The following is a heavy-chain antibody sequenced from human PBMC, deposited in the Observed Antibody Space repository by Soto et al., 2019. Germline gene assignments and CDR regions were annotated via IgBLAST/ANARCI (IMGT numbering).Heavy chain of an antibody. CDR1: GGSVSSNNW. D-gene: IGHD2-21*02. CDR2: IYHSGSA. V-gene: IGHV4-4*02. J-gene: IGHJ3*02. CDR3: ARVPGVVVSADGAFDI. Sequence: QVQLQESGPGLVKPSGTLSLTCSVSGGSVSSNNWWSWVRQSPGKGLEWMGEIYHSGSAHYNPSLKSRATISVVKSMNRFSLRLTSVTAADTVVYYCARVPGVVVSADGAFDIWGPGTRVIVSS.